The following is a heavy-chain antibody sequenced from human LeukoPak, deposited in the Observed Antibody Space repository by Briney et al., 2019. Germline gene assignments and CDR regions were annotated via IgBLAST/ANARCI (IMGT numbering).Heavy chain of an antibody. Sequence: ASVKVSCMASGYTFINNDIYWVRQAPGQGLEWMAWIDSKNGNRVYAQKFQGRVTMTTDTSMGTAYMELSSLTSEDTAVYYCARSHTRNGFCGGGRCYPAVWWFDPWGQGTLVIVSS. CDR2: IDSKNGNR. CDR3: ARSHTRNGFCGGGRCYPAVWWFDP. J-gene: IGHJ5*02. V-gene: IGHV1-8*01. D-gene: IGHD2-15*01. CDR1: GYTFINND.